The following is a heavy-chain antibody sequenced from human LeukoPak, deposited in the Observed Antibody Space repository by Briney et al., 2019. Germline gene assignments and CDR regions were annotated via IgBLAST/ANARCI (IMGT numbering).Heavy chain of an antibody. J-gene: IGHJ6*03. CDR2: INPNSGGT. D-gene: IGHD2-2*02. V-gene: IGHV1-2*04. CDR3: ATDTPRGCSSTSCYTGYYYMDV. CDR1: GYTFTGYY. Sequence: GASVKVSCKASGYTFTGYYMHWVRQAPGQGLEWMGWINPNSGGTNYAQKFQGWVTMTEDTSTDTAYMELSSLRSEDTAVYYCATDTPRGCSSTSCYTGYYYMDVWGKGTTVTVSS.